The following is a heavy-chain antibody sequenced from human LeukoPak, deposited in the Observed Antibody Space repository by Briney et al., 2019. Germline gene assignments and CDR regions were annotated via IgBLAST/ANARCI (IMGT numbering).Heavy chain of an antibody. CDR2: INTSGGTT. CDR3: ARDSLYDFWSGYYTAGGNWFDP. Sequence: GASVKVSCKASGYIFTSYSMHWVRRAPGQGLEWMGVINTSGGTTNYAQKLQGRVTMTTDTSTSTAYMELRSLRSDDTAVYYCARDSLYDFWSGYYTAGGNWFDPWGQGTLVTASS. J-gene: IGHJ5*02. CDR1: GYIFTSYS. D-gene: IGHD3-3*01. V-gene: IGHV1-46*01.